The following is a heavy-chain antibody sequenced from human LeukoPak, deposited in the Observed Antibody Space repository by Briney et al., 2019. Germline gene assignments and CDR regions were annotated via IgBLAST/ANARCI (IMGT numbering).Heavy chain of an antibody. V-gene: IGHV1-8*03. Sequence: GASVKVSCKSSGYTFTSYDINWVRQATGQGLEWMGWMNPNSGNTGYAQKFQGRVTITRNSSIGTAYLELNSLRSEDTAVYYCARGGYNWNDGLFDPWGQGTLVTVSS. D-gene: IGHD1-20*01. CDR2: MNPNSGNT. CDR1: GYTFTSYD. CDR3: ARGGYNWNDGLFDP. J-gene: IGHJ5*02.